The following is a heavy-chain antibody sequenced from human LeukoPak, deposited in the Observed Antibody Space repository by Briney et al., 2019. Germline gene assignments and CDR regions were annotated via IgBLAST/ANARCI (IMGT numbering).Heavy chain of an antibody. J-gene: IGHJ4*02. D-gene: IGHD3-22*01. Sequence: PGGSLRLSCAASGFTFSSYWMSWVRQAPGKGREGVANIKQDGREKYYVDSVKGRFTISRDNAKNSLYLQMTSLRAEDTAVYSCARGYYYDSSGYYLDYWGQGTLVTVSS. CDR3: ARGYYYDSSGYYLDY. V-gene: IGHV3-7*04. CDR2: IKQDGREK. CDR1: GFTFSSYW.